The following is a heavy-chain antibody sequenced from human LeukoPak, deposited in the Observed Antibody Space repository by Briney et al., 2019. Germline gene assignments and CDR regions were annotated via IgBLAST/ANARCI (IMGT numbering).Heavy chain of an antibody. CDR2: INPSGGST. V-gene: IGHV1-46*01. CDR1: GYTFTSYY. CDR3: ARSYDILTGPPRGHYYYYMDV. Sequence: ASVKVSCKASGYTFTSYYMHWVRQAPGQGLEWMGIINPSGGSTSYAQKFQGRVTMTRDTSTSTVYMELSSLRSEDTAVYSCARSYDILTGPPRGHYYYYMDVWGKGTTVTVSS. J-gene: IGHJ6*03. D-gene: IGHD3-9*01.